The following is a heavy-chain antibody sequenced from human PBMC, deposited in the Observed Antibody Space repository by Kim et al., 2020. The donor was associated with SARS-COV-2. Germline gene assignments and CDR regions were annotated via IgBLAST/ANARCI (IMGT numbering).Heavy chain of an antibody. CDR3: AKSLRQATVTTHDYYYGMDV. Sequence: RFTISRDNSKNTLYLQMNSLRAEDTAVYYCAKSLRQATVTTHDYYYGMDVWGQGTTVTVSS. J-gene: IGHJ6*02. D-gene: IGHD4-17*01. V-gene: IGHV3-23*01.